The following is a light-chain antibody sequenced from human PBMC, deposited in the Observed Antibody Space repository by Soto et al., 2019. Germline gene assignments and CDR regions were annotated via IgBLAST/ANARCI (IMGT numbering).Light chain of an antibody. CDR2: RNN. V-gene: IGLV1-47*01. CDR3: AASDDSLSGRV. J-gene: IGLJ3*02. CDR1: SSNIGSNY. Sequence: QSVLTQPPSASGTPGQRVTISCSGSSSNIGSNYVFWYQQLPGTAPKLLIYRNNQRPSGVPDRFSVSKSGTSASLAISGLRSEDEAEYYCAASDDSLSGRVFGGGTQLTVL.